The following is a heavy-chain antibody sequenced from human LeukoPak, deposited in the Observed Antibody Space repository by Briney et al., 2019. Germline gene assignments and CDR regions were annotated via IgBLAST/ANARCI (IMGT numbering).Heavy chain of an antibody. CDR3: APDHGGY. CDR2: IWYDGSHT. J-gene: IGHJ4*02. Sequence: GGSLRLSCAASGFTFSTYGMHWVRQAPGKGLEWVAIIWYDGSHTYYADSVKGRFTISRGNSKNTLYLQMNSLRVEDTAFYYCAPDHGGYWGQGTLVTVSS. V-gene: IGHV3-33*01. CDR1: GFTFSTYG. D-gene: IGHD3-16*01.